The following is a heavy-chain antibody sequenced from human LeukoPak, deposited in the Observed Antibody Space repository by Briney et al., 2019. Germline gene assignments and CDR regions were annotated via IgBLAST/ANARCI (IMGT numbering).Heavy chain of an antibody. Sequence: GGSLRLSCAASGFTFSSYAMHWVRQAPGKGLEWVAVISYDGSNKYYADSVKGRFTISRDNSKNTLYLQMNSLRAEDTAVYYCDRDELESSALSSPGIWGQGTMVTVSS. V-gene: IGHV3-30*04. D-gene: IGHD6-25*01. J-gene: IGHJ3*02. CDR2: ISYDGSNK. CDR3: DRDELESSALSSPGI. CDR1: GFTFSSYA.